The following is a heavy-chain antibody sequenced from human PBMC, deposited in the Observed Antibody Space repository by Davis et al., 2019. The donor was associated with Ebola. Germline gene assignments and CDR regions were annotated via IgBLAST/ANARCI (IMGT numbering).Heavy chain of an antibody. J-gene: IGHJ6*02. Sequence: AASVKVSCKASGYTFTTYIIGWVRQAPGQGLEWMGWISAYNGDTNYAQKFQGRVTMTTDTSTSTAYMELRSLRSDDTAVYYCARKYGDYDYYYYGMDVWGQGTTVTASS. V-gene: IGHV1-18*01. CDR3: ARKYGDYDYYYYGMDV. D-gene: IGHD4-17*01. CDR2: ISAYNGDT. CDR1: GYTFTTYI.